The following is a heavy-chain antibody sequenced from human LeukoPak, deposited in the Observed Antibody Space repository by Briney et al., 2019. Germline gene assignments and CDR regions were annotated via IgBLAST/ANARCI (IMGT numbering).Heavy chain of an antibody. CDR1: GFTFSSYS. J-gene: IGHJ6*03. CDR2: IKQDGSEK. CDR3: AGMNCSGGSCYYYYYMDV. D-gene: IGHD2-15*01. V-gene: IGHV3-7*01. Sequence: PGGSLRLSCAASGFTFSSYSMNWVRQAPGKGLEWVANIKQDGSEKYYVDSVKGRFTISRDNAKNSLYLQMNSLRAEDTAVYYCAGMNCSGGSCYYYYYMDVWGKGTTVTISS.